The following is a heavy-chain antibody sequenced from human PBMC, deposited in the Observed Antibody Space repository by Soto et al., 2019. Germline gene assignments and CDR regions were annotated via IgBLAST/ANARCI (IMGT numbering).Heavy chain of an antibody. D-gene: IGHD4-4*01. J-gene: IGHJ3*02. V-gene: IGHV4-34*01. Sequence: QVLLQEWGAGLLKPSETLSLTCAVYGGAVSSGTYFWSWIRQPPGKGLEWIGEIGQTGRIHSNPSLKSRVTVSIDTFKNQFSLKMRSVTAADTALYYCARVERGTTTTVVDAFDIWGQGTLVTVSS. CDR2: IGQTGRI. CDR3: ARVERGTTTTVVDAFDI. CDR1: GGAVSSGTYF.